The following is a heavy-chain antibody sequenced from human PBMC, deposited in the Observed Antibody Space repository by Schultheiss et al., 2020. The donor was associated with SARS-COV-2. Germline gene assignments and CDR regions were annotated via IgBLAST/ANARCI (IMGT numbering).Heavy chain of an antibody. V-gene: IGHV5-51*01. CDR2: IYSGDSDT. J-gene: IGHJ1*01. CDR3: ARPSERGSWCGQYFQH. CDR1: GYSFTSYW. Sequence: GESLKISCKGSGYSFTSYWIGWVRQMPGKGLEWMVIIYSGDSDTRYSPSFQGQVTISADKSISTAYLQWSSLKASDTAMYYCARPSERGSWCGQYFQHWGQGTLVTVSS. D-gene: IGHD6-13*01.